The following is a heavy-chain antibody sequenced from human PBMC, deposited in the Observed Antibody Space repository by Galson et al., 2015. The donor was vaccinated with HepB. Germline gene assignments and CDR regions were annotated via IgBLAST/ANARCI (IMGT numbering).Heavy chain of an antibody. V-gene: IGHV3-23*01. Sequence: SLRLSCAASGFTFSTYTMSWVRQAPGKRLEWFSAISGSGDYTYFADSVKGRFTVSRDNSENTLYLQMISLRADDTAVYYCAKGTGTARYWYFDLWGRGTLVTVSS. CDR2: ISGSGDYT. CDR3: AKGTGTARYWYFDL. D-gene: IGHD1-7*01. CDR1: GFTFSTYT. J-gene: IGHJ2*01.